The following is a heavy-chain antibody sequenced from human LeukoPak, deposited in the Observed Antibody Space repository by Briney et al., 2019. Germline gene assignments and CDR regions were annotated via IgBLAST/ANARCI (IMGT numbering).Heavy chain of an antibody. CDR1: GFTFSSYG. D-gene: IGHD1-26*01. CDR2: ISYDGSNK. CDR3: ARDQVVGATAGTFDY. Sequence: GRSLRLSCAASGFTFSSYGMHWVRQAPGKGLEWVAVISYDGSNKYYADSVKGRFTISRDNPKNTLYLQMNSLRAEDTAVYYCARDQVVGATAGTFDYWGQGTLVTVSS. J-gene: IGHJ4*02. V-gene: IGHV3-30*03.